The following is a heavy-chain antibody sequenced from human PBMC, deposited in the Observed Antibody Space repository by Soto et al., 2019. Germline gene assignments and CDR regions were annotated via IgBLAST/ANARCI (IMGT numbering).Heavy chain of an antibody. CDR1: GFTFNSYA. J-gene: IGHJ4*02. CDR3: AKDGSGSGSYLDY. CDR2: ISGSGGST. V-gene: IGHV3-23*01. D-gene: IGHD3-10*01. Sequence: EVQLLESGGGLVQPGGSLRLSCAASGFTFNSYAMSWVRQAPGKGLEWVSAISGSGGSTYYADSVKGRFTISRDNSKNTLYLQMNSLRAEDTAVYYCAKDGSGSGSYLDYWGQGTLVTVSS.